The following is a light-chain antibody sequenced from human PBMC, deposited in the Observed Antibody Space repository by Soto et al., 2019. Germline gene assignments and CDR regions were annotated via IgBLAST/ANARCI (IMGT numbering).Light chain of an antibody. J-gene: IGLJ2*01. CDR1: RSDDGGNDL. CDR3: CSYAGRNTLI. Sequence: QSALTQPPSASVSPGQSVTISCTGSRSDDGGNDLVSWYQQHPGKAPQLIISAVDKRPSGVPARFSGSKSGNTASLTVSGLQAEDEADYYCCSYAGRNTLIFGGGTKLTVL. V-gene: IGLV2-8*01. CDR2: AVD.